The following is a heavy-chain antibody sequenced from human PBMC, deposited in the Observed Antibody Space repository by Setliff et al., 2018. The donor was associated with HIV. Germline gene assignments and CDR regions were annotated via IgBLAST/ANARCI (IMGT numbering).Heavy chain of an antibody. Sequence: GGSLRLSCAASGFSFSSFSMHWVRQAPGKGLEWISYITSSGSNLDYADSVKGRFTASRDNAKSSLYLQMNSLRAEDTAVYYCARVLLITNAVYGVVSNQFDPWGQGTLVTVS. D-gene: IGHD3-3*01. CDR2: ITSSGSNL. J-gene: IGHJ5*02. CDR1: GFSFSSFS. V-gene: IGHV3-48*04. CDR3: ARVLLITNAVYGVVSNQFDP.